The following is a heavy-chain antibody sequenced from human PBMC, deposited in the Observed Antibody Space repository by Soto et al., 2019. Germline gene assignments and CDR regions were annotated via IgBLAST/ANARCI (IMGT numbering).Heavy chain of an antibody. CDR3: AQDVAVDGFHY. Sequence: GGSLRLSCAASGFTFSSYAMSWVRQAPGKGLEWVSAISGSGGSTYYADSVKGRFTISSDNSKNTLYLQMKSLGAEEKDVSYCAQDVAVDGFHYWGQGTLVTVSS. CDR1: GFTFSSYA. D-gene: IGHD6-19*01. J-gene: IGHJ4*02. V-gene: IGHV3-23*01. CDR2: ISGSGGST.